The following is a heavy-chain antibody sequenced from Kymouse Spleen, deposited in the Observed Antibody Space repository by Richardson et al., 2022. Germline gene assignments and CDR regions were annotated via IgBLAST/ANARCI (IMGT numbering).Heavy chain of an antibody. CDR1: GFTFSSYG. D-gene: IGHD3-3*01. CDR2: ISYDGSNK. Sequence: QVQLVESGGGVVQPGRSLRLSCAASGFTFSSYGMHWVRQAPGKGLEWVAVISYDGSNKYYADSVKGRFTISRDNSKNTLYLQMNSLRAEDTAVYYCAKDEDFWSGGGYWGQGTLVTVSS. CDR3: AKDEDFWSGGGY. J-gene: IGHJ4*02. V-gene: IGHV3-30*18.